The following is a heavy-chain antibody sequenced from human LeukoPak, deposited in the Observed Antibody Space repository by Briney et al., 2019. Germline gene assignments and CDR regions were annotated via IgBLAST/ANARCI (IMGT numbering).Heavy chain of an antibody. CDR1: GLTFSSYW. CDR3: ARVTMVRGVNYDY. J-gene: IGHJ4*02. D-gene: IGHD3-10*01. V-gene: IGHV3-7*01. CDR2: IKQDGSEK. Sequence: GGSLRLSCAASGLTFSSYWMSWVRQAPGKGLEWVASIKQDGSEKYYVDSVKGRFTISRDNAKNSLYLQMNSLRAEDTAVYYCARVTMVRGVNYDYWGQGTLVTVSS.